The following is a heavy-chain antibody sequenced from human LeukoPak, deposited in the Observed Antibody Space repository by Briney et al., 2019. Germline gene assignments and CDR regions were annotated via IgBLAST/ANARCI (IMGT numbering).Heavy chain of an antibody. Sequence: VKVSCXASGYTFTSYGISWVRQAPGQGLEWMGWISAYNGNTNYAQKLQGRVTMTTDTSTSTAYMELRSLRSDDTAVYYCARDEGYCSGGSCYSEKYFDYWGQGTLVTVSS. V-gene: IGHV1-18*01. D-gene: IGHD2-15*01. CDR2: ISAYNGNT. CDR3: ARDEGYCSGGSCYSEKYFDY. CDR1: GYTFTSYG. J-gene: IGHJ4*02.